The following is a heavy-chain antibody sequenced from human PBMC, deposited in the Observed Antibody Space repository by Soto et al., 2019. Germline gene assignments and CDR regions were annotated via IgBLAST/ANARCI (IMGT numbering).Heavy chain of an antibody. Sequence: QVQLVESGGGVVQPGRSLRLSCAASGFTFNSYGMHWVRQAPGKGLEWVAVISFDGSKKNYGDSAKGRFTLSRDNAKNPLFLQMNSLGAEDKAVYYCAKDQGGGGSSSDFWGQGTLVPVSS. CDR2: ISFDGSKK. CDR3: AKDQGGGGSSSDF. D-gene: IGHD3-16*01. V-gene: IGHV3-30*18. J-gene: IGHJ4*02. CDR1: GFTFNSYG.